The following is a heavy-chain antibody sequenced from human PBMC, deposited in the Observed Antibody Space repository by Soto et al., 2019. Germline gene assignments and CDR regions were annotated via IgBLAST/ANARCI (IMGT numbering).Heavy chain of an antibody. J-gene: IGHJ4*02. CDR1: GITFSNFA. CDR2: ISTSGGRP. D-gene: IGHD3-16*02. CDR3: AKDPDRYDYVWGTYRYIDH. Sequence: GGSLRLSCTASGITFSNFAMSWVRQAPRKGLEWVSTISTSGGRPYYADSVKGRFTISRDNSKNTLYLQMNSPRAEDTAVYYCAKDPDRYDYVWGTYRYIDHWGQGTLVTVSS. V-gene: IGHV3-23*01.